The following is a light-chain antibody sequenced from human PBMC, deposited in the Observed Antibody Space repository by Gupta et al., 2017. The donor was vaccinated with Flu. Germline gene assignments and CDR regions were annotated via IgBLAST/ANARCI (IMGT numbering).Light chain of an antibody. J-gene: IGLJ3*02. CDR2: SNN. CDR1: SYNSGSNT. Sequence: QSVLTQPPSASGTPVQRVTIPCSGSSYNSGSNTVNWYQQLPGTAPKLLIYSNNQRPSGVPDLFSGSKSGTSASLAISGLQSEDEADYSCAAWDDSLNGWVFGGGTKLTVL. CDR3: AAWDDSLNGWV. V-gene: IGLV1-44*01.